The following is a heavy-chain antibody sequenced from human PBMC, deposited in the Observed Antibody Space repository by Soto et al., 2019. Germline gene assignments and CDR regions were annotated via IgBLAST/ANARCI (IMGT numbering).Heavy chain of an antibody. Sequence: GGSLRLSCAASGFILSNTCINWVRQAPGKGLEWVGRIKTKIEGGTTNYAAPVKGRFTVSGDDSKNTVYLHMNSLRTEDTAVYYCTADIPNISANYGMDVWGQGTTVTVSS. D-gene: IGHD6-25*01. V-gene: IGHV3-15*07. CDR2: IKTKIEGGTT. CDR3: TADIPNISANYGMDV. CDR1: GFILSNTC. J-gene: IGHJ6*02.